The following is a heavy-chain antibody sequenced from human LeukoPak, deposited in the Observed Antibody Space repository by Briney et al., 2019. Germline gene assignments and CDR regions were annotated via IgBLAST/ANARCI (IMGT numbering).Heavy chain of an antibody. CDR3: ARAPYSSSSKGVWFDP. CDR2: INHSGST. V-gene: IGHV4-34*01. J-gene: IGHJ5*02. Sequence: PSETLSLTCAVYGGSFSGYYWSWLRQPPGKGLEWIGEINHSGSTNYNPSLKSRVTISVDTSKNQFSLKLSSVTAADTAVYYCARAPYSSSSKGVWFDPWGQGTLVTVSS. CDR1: GGSFSGYY. D-gene: IGHD6-6*01.